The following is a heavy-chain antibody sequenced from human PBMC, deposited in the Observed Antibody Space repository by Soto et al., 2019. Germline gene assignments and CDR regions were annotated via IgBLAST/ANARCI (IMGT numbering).Heavy chain of an antibody. CDR3: ARVGRGSSSWYRVYYYYGMDV. CDR1: GGTFSSYA. Sequence: SVKVSCKASGGTFSSYAISWVRQAPGQGLEWMGGIIPIFGTANYAQKFQGRVTITADESTSTAYMELSSLRSEDTAVYYCARVGRGSSSWYRVYYYYGMDVWGQGTTVTVSS. V-gene: IGHV1-69*13. J-gene: IGHJ6*02. D-gene: IGHD6-13*01. CDR2: IIPIFGTA.